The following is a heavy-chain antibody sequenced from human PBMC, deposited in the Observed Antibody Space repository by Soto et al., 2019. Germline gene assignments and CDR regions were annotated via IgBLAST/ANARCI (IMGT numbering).Heavy chain of an antibody. CDR3: ARTVDFDH. CDR2: ISVSNGDT. CDR1: GYTFTNYG. J-gene: IGHJ4*02. Sequence: ASVKVSCKASGYTFTNYGLSWVRQAPGQGLECMGFISVSNGDTNYAHKFYGRLTVTTDTSTSTAYMELSRLRSDDTAVYFCARTVDFDHWGQGTPVTFSS. V-gene: IGHV1-18*01.